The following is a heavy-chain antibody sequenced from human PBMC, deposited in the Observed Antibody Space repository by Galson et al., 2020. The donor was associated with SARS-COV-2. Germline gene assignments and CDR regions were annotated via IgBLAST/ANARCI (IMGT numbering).Heavy chain of an antibody. CDR1: GFTFSSYW. CDR2: INSDGSST. CDR3: AREAWFVRIAVAGTGWFDP. Sequence: GGSLRLSCAASGFTFSSYWMHWVRQAPGKGLVWVSRINSDGSSTSYADSVKGRFTISRDNAKNTLYLQMNSLRAEDTAVYYCAREAWFVRIAVAGTGWFDPWGQGTLVTVSS. J-gene: IGHJ5*02. V-gene: IGHV3-74*01. D-gene: IGHD6-19*01.